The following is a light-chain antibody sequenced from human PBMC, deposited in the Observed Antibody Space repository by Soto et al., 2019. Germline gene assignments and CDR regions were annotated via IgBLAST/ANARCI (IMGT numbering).Light chain of an antibody. CDR1: HSVSTNY. Sequence: EIVLTQSPATLSLSPGERATLYCGASHSVSTNYLAWYQQKPGLAPRLLIYGASSRATGIPDRFSGSGSGTDFTLTISRLEPEDFAVYYCQQYGSSPKTFGQGTKVDIK. V-gene: IGKV3D-20*01. CDR2: GAS. J-gene: IGKJ1*01. CDR3: QQYGSSPKT.